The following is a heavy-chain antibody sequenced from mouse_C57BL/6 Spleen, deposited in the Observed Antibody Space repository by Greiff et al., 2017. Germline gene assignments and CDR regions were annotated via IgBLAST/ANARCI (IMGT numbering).Heavy chain of an antibody. D-gene: IGHD2-2*01. Sequence: QVQLQQPGAELVKPGASVKVSCKASGYTFPSYWLHWVKQRPGQGLEWIGRIHPSDSDTNYNQKFKGKATLTVYKSSSTAYMQRSSLTSEDSAVYDCAMGVYGYDRDYWGQGTTLTVSS. V-gene: IGHV1-74*01. CDR2: IHPSDSDT. CDR3: AMGVYGYDRDY. CDR1: GYTFPSYW. J-gene: IGHJ2*01.